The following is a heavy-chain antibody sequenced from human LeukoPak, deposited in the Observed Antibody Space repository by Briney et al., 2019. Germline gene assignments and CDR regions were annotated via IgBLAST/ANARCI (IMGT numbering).Heavy chain of an antibody. CDR3: ARSAPRGYYDTSGYYSFDY. J-gene: IGHJ4*02. Sequence: SETLSLTCTVSGGSINSYFWTWIRQPAGKGLEWIGRIYTGGSTNYNPSLKSRVTMSVDTSKNQFSLKLSSVTAADTAVYYCARSAPRGYYDTSGYYSFDYWGQGTLVTVSS. V-gene: IGHV4-4*07. CDR2: IYTGGST. CDR1: GGSINSYF. D-gene: IGHD3-22*01.